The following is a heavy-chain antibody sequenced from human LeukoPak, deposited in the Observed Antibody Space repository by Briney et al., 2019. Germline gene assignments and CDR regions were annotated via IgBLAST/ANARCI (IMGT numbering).Heavy chain of an antibody. D-gene: IGHD1-1*01. CDR1: GFTFDDYA. Sequence: GRSLRLSCAASGFTFDDYAMHWVRQAPGKGLEWVSGISWNSGSIGYADSVKGRFTISRDNAKNSPYLQMNSLRAEDTALYYCAKDNTGTTEGFFDYWGQGTLVTVSS. J-gene: IGHJ4*02. CDR2: ISWNSGSI. CDR3: AKDNTGTTEGFFDY. V-gene: IGHV3-9*01.